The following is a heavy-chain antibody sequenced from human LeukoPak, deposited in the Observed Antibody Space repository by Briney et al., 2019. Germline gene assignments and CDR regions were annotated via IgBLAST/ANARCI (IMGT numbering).Heavy chain of an antibody. CDR3: ARDICASSRCYYGYFDY. Sequence: ASVKVSCKASGYTFTDYYMHWVRQAPGQGLEWVGWINPNSGGTNYAQKFQGRVTLTTDTSTNTAYMEVTSLRSDDTAVYYCARDICASSRCYYGYFDYWGQGTRVTVSS. J-gene: IGHJ4*02. CDR1: GYTFTDYY. D-gene: IGHD2-2*01. CDR2: INPNSGGT. V-gene: IGHV1-2*02.